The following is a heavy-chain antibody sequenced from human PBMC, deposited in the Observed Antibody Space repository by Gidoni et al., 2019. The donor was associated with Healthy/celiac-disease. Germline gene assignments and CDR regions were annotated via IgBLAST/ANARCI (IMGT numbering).Heavy chain of an antibody. CDR2: ISGSGGST. D-gene: IGHD6-6*01. J-gene: IGHJ4*02. Sequence: EVQLLASGGGLVQPGGSLRLSCAASGFPVCSYAMSWVRQAPGKGLEWVSAISGSGGSTYYADSVKGRFTISRDNSKNTLYLQMNSLRAEDTAVYYCAKSEYSSSSTARENYWGQGTLVTVSS. V-gene: IGHV3-23*01. CDR1: GFPVCSYA. CDR3: AKSEYSSSSTARENY.